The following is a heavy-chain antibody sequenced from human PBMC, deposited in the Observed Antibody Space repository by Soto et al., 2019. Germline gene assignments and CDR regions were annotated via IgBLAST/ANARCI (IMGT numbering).Heavy chain of an antibody. CDR2: ISSSGSTI. V-gene: IGHV3-48*03. CDR1: GFTFSSYE. J-gene: IGHJ4*02. Sequence: QPGGSLRLSCAASGFTFSSYEMNWVRQAPGKGLEWVSYISSSGSTIYYADSVKGRFTISRDNAKNSLYLQMNSLRAEDTAVYYCARDPPEKGLRIHFDYWGQGTLVTVSS. CDR3: ARDPPEKGLRIHFDY.